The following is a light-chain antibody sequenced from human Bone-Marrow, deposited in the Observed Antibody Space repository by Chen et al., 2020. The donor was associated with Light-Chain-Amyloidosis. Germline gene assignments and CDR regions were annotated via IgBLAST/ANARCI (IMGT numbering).Light chain of an antibody. V-gene: IGLV3-25*03. J-gene: IGLJ2*01. CDR3: QSADSSGTYEVI. CDR1: DLPTKY. CDR2: RDT. Sequence: SYELTQPPSVSVSPGQTARITCSGDDLPTKYAYWYQQKPGQAPVPVIHRDTERPSGISERFSGSSSGTTATLTISGVQAEDEADYHCQSADSSGTYEVILGGGTKLTVL.